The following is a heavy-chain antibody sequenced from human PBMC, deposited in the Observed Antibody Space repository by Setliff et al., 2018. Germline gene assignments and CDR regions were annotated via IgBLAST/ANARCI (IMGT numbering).Heavy chain of an antibody. Sequence: SGPTLVNPPETLTLTCPISGFSLSDGRVGVTWIRQPPGKALEWLATIFSMDQKSYSTSLESRLLISKDTSATQVVLMMTNMNPADTGTYYCARIGTSSVIYGMDVWGQGTTVTVSS. CDR2: IFSMDQK. D-gene: IGHD3-22*01. CDR3: ARIGTSSVIYGMDV. V-gene: IGHV2-26*03. J-gene: IGHJ6*02. CDR1: GFSLSDGRVG.